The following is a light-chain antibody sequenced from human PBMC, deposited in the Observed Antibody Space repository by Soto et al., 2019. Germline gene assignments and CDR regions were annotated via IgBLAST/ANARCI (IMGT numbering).Light chain of an antibody. V-gene: IGKV3-15*01. CDR2: GAS. CDR1: QSVSSN. J-gene: IGKJ4*01. CDR3: QQYNNWPPLT. Sequence: EIVMTQSPATLSVSAGERATLSCRASQSVSSNLAWYQQKPGQAPRLLIYGASTRATGFPARFSGSGSGTEFTLTISSLQSEDFAVYYCQQYNNWPPLTFGGGTKVEIK.